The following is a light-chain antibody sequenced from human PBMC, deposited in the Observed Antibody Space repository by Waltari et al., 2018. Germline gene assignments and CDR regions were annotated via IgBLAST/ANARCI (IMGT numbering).Light chain of an antibody. Sequence: EIVLTQSPGTLSLSPGERATLSCRASPGVGRYLAWYQQKPGQAPRLLIYGASTRATGIPDRFSGSGSGTDFSLIISRLEPEDFAVYFCQKYEALPATFGQGTKVEIK. V-gene: IGKV3-20*01. CDR2: GAS. J-gene: IGKJ1*01. CDR1: PGVGRY. CDR3: QKYEALPAT.